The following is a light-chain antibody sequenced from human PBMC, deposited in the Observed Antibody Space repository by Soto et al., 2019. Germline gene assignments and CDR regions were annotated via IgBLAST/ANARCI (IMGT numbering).Light chain of an antibody. CDR3: QRYYSYPWT. Sequence: AIRMTQSPSSLSASTGDRVTITCRASQGITSYLAWYQQKPGKAAKLLIYAASTLQSGVPSRFSGSGSGTDFTLTVSCRQSEDFATYYCQRYYSYPWTFGQGTKVEIK. J-gene: IGKJ1*01. V-gene: IGKV1-8*01. CDR2: AAS. CDR1: QGITSY.